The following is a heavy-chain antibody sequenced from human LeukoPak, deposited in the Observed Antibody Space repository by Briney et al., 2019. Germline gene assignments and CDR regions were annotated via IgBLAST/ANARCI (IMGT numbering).Heavy chain of an antibody. D-gene: IGHD5-12*01. V-gene: IGHV4-4*09. Sequence: SETLSLTCTVSGASISSSHWSWIRQPPGKGLEWIGYFYSIGTTNYNPSLKSRVTISVDTSKNQFSLKLSSVTAADTAVYYCARPVVDIVATTPSWFDPWGQGTLVTVSS. CDR3: ARPVVDIVATTPSWFDP. CDR2: FYSIGTT. J-gene: IGHJ5*02. CDR1: GASISSSH.